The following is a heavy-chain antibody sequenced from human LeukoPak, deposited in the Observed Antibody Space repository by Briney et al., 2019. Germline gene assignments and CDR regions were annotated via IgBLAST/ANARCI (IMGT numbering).Heavy chain of an antibody. CDR3: ARFSTI. V-gene: IGHV4-34*01. CDR2: INHSGST. CDR1: GGSFSGYY. D-gene: IGHD2-2*01. J-gene: IGHJ4*02. Sequence: SETLSLTCAVYGGSFSGYYWSWIRQPPGKGPEWIGEINHSGSTNYNPSLKSRVTISVDTSKNQFSLKLSSVTAADTAVYYCARFSTIWGQGTLVTVSS.